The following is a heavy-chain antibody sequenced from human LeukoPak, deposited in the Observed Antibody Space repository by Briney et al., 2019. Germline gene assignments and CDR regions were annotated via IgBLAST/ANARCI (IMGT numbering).Heavy chain of an antibody. J-gene: IGHJ4*02. V-gene: IGHV1-2*06. Sequence: ASVKVSCKASGYTFTGYYMHWVRQAPGQGLEWMGRINPNSGGTNYAQKFQGRVTMTRDTSISTAYMELSRLRSDDTAVYNWARVRSSGSYHDYWGQGTLVTVSS. CDR1: GYTFTGYY. CDR3: ARVRSSGSYHDY. D-gene: IGHD1-26*01. CDR2: INPNSGGT.